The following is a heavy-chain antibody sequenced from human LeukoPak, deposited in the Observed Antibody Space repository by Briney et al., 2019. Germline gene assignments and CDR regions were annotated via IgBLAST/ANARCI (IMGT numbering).Heavy chain of an antibody. Sequence: PGGSLRLSCAASGFTFSSYAMSWVRQAPGKGLEWVSAISGSGGSTYYADSVKGRFTISRDNAKSSLYLQMNSLRAEDTAVYYCATDNVLRYFDWLTPIWGQETMVTVSS. V-gene: IGHV3-23*01. CDR2: ISGSGGST. D-gene: IGHD3-9*01. CDR3: ATDNVLRYFDWLTPI. CDR1: GFTFSSYA. J-gene: IGHJ3*02.